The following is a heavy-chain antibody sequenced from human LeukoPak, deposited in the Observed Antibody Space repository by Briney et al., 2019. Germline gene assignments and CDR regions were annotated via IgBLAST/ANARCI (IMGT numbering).Heavy chain of an antibody. Sequence: GRSLRLSCAASGFTFSSYSMNWVRQAPGKGLEWVSSISSSSSYIYYADSVKGRFTISRDNAKNSLYLQMNSLRAEDTAVYYCARLQTGPSSSFQWGQGTLVTVSS. J-gene: IGHJ4*02. D-gene: IGHD6-6*01. V-gene: IGHV3-21*01. CDR3: ARLQTGPSSSFQ. CDR2: ISSSSSYI. CDR1: GFTFSSYS.